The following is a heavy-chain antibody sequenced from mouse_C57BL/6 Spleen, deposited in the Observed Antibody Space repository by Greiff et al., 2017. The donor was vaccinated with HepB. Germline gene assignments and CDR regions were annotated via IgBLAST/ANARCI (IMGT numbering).Heavy chain of an antibody. J-gene: IGHJ3*01. D-gene: IGHD2-2*01. CDR1: GYTFTSYT. V-gene: IGHV1-4*01. CDR2: INPSSGYT. CDR3: ARGVAVTTGPSWFAY. Sequence: VKLQESGAELARPGASVKMSCKASGYTFTSYTMHWVKQRPGQGLEWIGYINPSSGYTKYNQKFKDKATLTADKSSSTAYMQLSSLTSEDSAVYYCARGVAVTTGPSWFAYWGQGTLVTVSA.